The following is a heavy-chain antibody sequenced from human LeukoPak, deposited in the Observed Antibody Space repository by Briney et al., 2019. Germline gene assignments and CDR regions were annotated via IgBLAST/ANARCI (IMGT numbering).Heavy chain of an antibody. CDR3: ARGVREYRAYEYSSSGSSRSLTDLYYYYYMDV. D-gene: IGHD6-6*01. Sequence: GASVKVSCKASGYTFTSYGISWVRQAPGQGLEWMGWISAYNGNTNYAQKFQGRVTITTDESTSTAYMELSSLRSEDTAVYYCARGVREYRAYEYSSSGSSRSLTDLYYYYYMDVWGKGTTVTVSS. J-gene: IGHJ6*03. CDR1: GYTFTSYG. V-gene: IGHV1-18*01. CDR2: ISAYNGNT.